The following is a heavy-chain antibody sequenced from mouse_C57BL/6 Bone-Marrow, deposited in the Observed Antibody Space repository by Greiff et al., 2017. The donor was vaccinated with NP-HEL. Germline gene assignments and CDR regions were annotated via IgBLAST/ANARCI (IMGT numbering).Heavy chain of an antibody. CDR3: ASYYDHPWYFDV. J-gene: IGHJ1*03. CDR2: IWSGGST. D-gene: IGHD2-4*01. CDR1: GFSLTSYG. Sequence: VQLQQSGPGLVQPSQSLSITCTVSGFSLTSYGVHWVRQSPGKGLEWLGVIWSGGSTDYNAAFISRLSISKDNSKSQVFFKMNSLQADDTAIYYCASYYDHPWYFDVWGTGTTVTVSS. V-gene: IGHV2-2*01.